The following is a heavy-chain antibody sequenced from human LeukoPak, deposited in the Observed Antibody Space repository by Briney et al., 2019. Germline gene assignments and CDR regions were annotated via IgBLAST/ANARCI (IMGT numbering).Heavy chain of an antibody. D-gene: IGHD3-22*01. Sequence: GGSLRLSCAASGFTFSSYEMNWVRQAPGKGLEWVSYISSSGSTIYYADSVKGRSTISRDNAKNSLYLQMNSLRAEDTAVYYCARVVVVIGNDAFDIWGQGTMVTVSS. CDR2: ISSSGSTI. CDR3: ARVVVVIGNDAFDI. V-gene: IGHV3-48*03. J-gene: IGHJ3*02. CDR1: GFTFSSYE.